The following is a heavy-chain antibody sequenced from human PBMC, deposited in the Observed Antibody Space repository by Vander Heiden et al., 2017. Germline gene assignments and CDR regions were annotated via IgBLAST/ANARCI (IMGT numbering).Heavy chain of an antibody. CDR2: ISSSSSAV. CDR1: GFGFSSYT. CDR3: ARSRSSWDY. Sequence: EVPLVESGGGLVQPGGSLRLSCAASGFGFSSYTMSWVRQAPGKGLEWVSSISSSSSAVYYADSVQGRFTISRDNAKNSLYLQIHSLRDGDTAVYYCARSRSSWDYWGQGTLVTVSS. J-gene: IGHJ4*02. D-gene: IGHD6-6*01. V-gene: IGHV3-48*02.